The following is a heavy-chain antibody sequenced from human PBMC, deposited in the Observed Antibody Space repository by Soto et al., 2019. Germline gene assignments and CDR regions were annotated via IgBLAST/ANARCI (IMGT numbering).Heavy chain of an antibody. Sequence: GESLKISCKGSGYSFTSYWNGWVRQMPGKGLEWMGIIYPGDSDTRYSPSFQGQVTISADKSISTAYLQWSSLKASDTAMYYCARGGEYDSSFGGMDVWGQGTTVTVSS. V-gene: IGHV5-51*01. CDR1: GYSFTSYW. CDR3: ARGGEYDSSFGGMDV. CDR2: IYPGDSDT. D-gene: IGHD3-22*01. J-gene: IGHJ6*02.